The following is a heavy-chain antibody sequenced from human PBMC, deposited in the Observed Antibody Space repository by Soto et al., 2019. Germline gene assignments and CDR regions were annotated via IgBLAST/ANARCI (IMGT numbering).Heavy chain of an antibody. CDR3: ARHGDSLGELSLSH. CDR2: IYYSGST. Sequence: QVQLQESGPGLVKPSETLSLTCTVSGGSISSYYWSWIRQPPGKGLEWIGYIYYSGSTNYNPSLNSRVTXXVXTHXNQFARKLSSVTAADTAVYYCARHGDSLGELSLSHWGQGTLVTVSS. D-gene: IGHD3-16*02. V-gene: IGHV4-59*08. J-gene: IGHJ4*02. CDR1: GGSISSYY.